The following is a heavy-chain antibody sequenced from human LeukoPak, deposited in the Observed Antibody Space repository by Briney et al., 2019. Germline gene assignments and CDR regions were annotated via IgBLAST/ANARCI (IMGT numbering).Heavy chain of an antibody. J-gene: IGHJ4*02. Sequence: GASVKVSCKASGYSFNDYYIYWVRQAPGQGLEWMGGINPKSGGTKYAQTFQGRVTMTRDTSISTAHMELSRLRSDDTAVYYCARVSLRGYDGDYWGQGTLVTVSP. V-gene: IGHV1-2*02. CDR3: ARVSLRGYDGDY. CDR1: GYSFNDYY. CDR2: INPKSGGT. D-gene: IGHD5-18*01.